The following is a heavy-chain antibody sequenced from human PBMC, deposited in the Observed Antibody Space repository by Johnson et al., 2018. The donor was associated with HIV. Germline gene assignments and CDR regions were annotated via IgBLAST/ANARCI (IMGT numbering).Heavy chain of an antibody. V-gene: IGHV3-30*02. J-gene: IGHJ3*02. CDR3: ARVRHPGLLDAIDI. Sequence: QVQLVESGGGVVQPGRSLRLSCAASGFTFDDYGMSWVRQAPGKGLEWVAFIRYDGSNKYYADSVKGRFTISRDNSKNTLYLQMNSLRAEDTAVYQCARVRHPGLLDAIDIWGQGTMVTVSS. CDR2: IRYDGSNK. CDR1: GFTFDDYG.